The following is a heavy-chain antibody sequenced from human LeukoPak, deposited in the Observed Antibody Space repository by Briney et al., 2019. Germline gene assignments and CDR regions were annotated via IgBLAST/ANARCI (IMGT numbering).Heavy chain of an antibody. V-gene: IGHV1-69*01. CDR1: GGTFSSYP. J-gene: IGHJ4*02. Sequence: ASVTVSCKASGGTFSSYPISWVRQAPGQGLEWMGGIIPMFGTANYAQKFQGRVAITADESTSTAYLQWSSLRASDTAMYYCARASRDGYNQNFDHWGQGTLVTVSS. CDR3: ARASRDGYNQNFDH. CDR2: IIPMFGTA. D-gene: IGHD5-24*01.